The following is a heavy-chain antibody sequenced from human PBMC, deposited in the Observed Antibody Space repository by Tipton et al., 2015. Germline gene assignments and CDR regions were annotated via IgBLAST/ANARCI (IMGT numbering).Heavy chain of an antibody. CDR1: GYSISSGYY. CDR3: ARSRYTVTPAS. Sequence: TLSLTCDVSGYSISSGYYWSWIRQPPGKGLEWIGSFFHSGNTFHNSSLRSRVIISVDTSKNQFSLTVTSVTAADTAVYYCARSRYTVTPASWGQGTLVTVSS. CDR2: FFHSGNT. D-gene: IGHD4-17*01. V-gene: IGHV4-38-2*01. J-gene: IGHJ5*02.